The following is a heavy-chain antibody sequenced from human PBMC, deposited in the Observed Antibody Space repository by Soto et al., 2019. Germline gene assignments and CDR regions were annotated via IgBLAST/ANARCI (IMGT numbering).Heavy chain of an antibody. Sequence: ASVKVSCKASGYTFASYAISWMRQAPGQGLEWMGWISAYNGNTNYAQRLQGRVTMTTDTSTSTAYMELRSLRSDDTAVYYCARGGVYYDFWSGYDWQQWFDPWAQGTLVTVSS. J-gene: IGHJ5*02. D-gene: IGHD3-3*01. CDR2: ISAYNGNT. CDR3: ARGGVYYDFWSGYDWQQWFDP. CDR1: GYTFASYA. V-gene: IGHV1-18*01.